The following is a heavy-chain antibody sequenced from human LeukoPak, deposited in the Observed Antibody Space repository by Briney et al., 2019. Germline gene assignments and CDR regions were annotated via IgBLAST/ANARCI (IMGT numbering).Heavy chain of an antibody. CDR2: ISYDGSNK. D-gene: IGHD3-10*01. V-gene: IGHV3-30*04. Sequence: GGSLRLSCAASGFTFSSYAMHWVRQAPGKGLEWVAVISYDGSNKYYADSVKGRFTISRDNSKNTLYLQMNSLRAEDTAVYYCARERITMARGVIILSPQTYYFDYWGQGTLVTVSS. CDR1: GFTFSSYA. CDR3: ARERITMARGVIILSPQTYYFDY. J-gene: IGHJ4*02.